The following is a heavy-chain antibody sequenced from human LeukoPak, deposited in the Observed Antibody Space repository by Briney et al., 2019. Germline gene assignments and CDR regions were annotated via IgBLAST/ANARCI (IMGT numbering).Heavy chain of an antibody. J-gene: IGHJ4*02. V-gene: IGHV5-51*01. CDR1: GYSFTSYW. Sequence: GESLKISFKGSGYSFTSYWIGWVRQMPGKGLEWMGIIYPGDSDTRYSPSFQGQVTISADKSISTAYLQWSSLKASDTAMYYCARRPLGYYDSSGYYYENDYWGQGTLVTVSS. CDR2: IYPGDSDT. CDR3: ARRPLGYYDSSGYYYENDY. D-gene: IGHD3-22*01.